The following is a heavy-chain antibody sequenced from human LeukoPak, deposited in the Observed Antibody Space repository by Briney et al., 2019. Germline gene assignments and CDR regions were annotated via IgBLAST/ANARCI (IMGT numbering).Heavy chain of an antibody. D-gene: IGHD1-26*01. Sequence: GGSLRLSCAASGFTCSSYAMRWVRQAPGKGLEWVSAISGSGGSTYYADSVKGRFTISRDNSKNTLYLQMNSLRAEDTAVYYCAKEFSGSYYPMWFDPWGQGTLVTVSS. CDR3: AKEFSGSYYPMWFDP. J-gene: IGHJ5*02. CDR1: GFTCSSYA. V-gene: IGHV3-23*01. CDR2: ISGSGGST.